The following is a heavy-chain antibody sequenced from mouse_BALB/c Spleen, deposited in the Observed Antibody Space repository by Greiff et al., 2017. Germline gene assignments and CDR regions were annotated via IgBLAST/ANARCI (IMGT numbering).Heavy chain of an antibody. V-gene: IGHV1-18*01. CDR2: INPNNGGT. CDR1: GYTFTDYN. D-gene: IGHD3-2*01. J-gene: IGHJ4*01. Sequence: EVQLQQSGPELVKPGASVKIPCKASGYTFTDYNMDWVKQSHGKSLEWIGDINPNNGGTIYNQKFKGKATLTVDKSSSTAYMELRSLTSEDTAVYYCARSDSSGYAIDYWGQGTSVTVSS. CDR3: ARSDSSGYAIDY.